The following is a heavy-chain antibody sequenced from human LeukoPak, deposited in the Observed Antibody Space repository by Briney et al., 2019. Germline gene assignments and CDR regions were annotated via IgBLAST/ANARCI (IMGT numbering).Heavy chain of an antibody. CDR1: GGTFSSYA. CDR2: IIPIFGTA. J-gene: IGHJ4*02. Sequence: SVRVSCKASGGTFSSYAISWVRQAPGQGLEWMGGIIPIFGTANYAQKFQGRVTITADGSTSTAYMELSSLRSEDTAVYYCASSTDILTGYLLDYWGQGTLDTVSS. V-gene: IGHV1-69*13. CDR3: ASSTDILTGYLLDY. D-gene: IGHD3-9*01.